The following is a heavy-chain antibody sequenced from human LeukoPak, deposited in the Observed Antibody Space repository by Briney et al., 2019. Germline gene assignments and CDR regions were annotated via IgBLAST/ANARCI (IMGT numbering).Heavy chain of an antibody. CDR2: IYHSGST. D-gene: IGHD1-1*01. CDR1: GYSISSGYY. V-gene: IGHV4-38-2*02. CDR3: ARWLERDAFDI. J-gene: IGHJ3*02. Sequence: SETLSLTCTVSGYSISSGYYWGWIRQPLGKGLEWIGSIYHSGSTYYNPSLKSRVTISVDTSKNQFSLKLSSVTAADTAVYYCARWLERDAFDIWGQGTMVTVSS.